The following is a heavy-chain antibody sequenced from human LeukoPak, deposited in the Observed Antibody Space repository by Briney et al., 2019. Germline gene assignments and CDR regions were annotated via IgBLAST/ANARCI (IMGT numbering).Heavy chain of an antibody. CDR2: IKSKADGGTT. V-gene: IGHV3-15*01. CDR3: TTLTTTYYYGVDV. J-gene: IGHJ6*02. Sequence: GGSLRLSCAASGFTFNNYAMSWVRQAPGKGLEWVGRIKSKADGGTTDYDAPVKGRFTISRDDSKNILYLQMNSLTTEDTAVYYCTTLTTTYYYGVDVWGQGTTVTVSS. CDR1: GFTFNNYA. D-gene: IGHD3-3*01.